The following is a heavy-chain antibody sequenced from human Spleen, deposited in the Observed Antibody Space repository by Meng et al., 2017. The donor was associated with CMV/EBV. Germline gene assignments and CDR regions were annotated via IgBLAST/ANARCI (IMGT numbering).Heavy chain of an antibody. J-gene: IGHJ5*02. Sequence: ASVKVSCKASGDTFTNFGFTWVRQVPGQGLEWMGWINPNSGGTSYAQKFQGRVTLTRDTSISTAYMELTSLRSDDTAVFYCARDLSWNDVGWFDPWGQGTLVTVSS. D-gene: IGHD1-1*01. CDR3: ARDLSWNDVGWFDP. CDR2: INPNSGGT. CDR1: GDTFTNFG. V-gene: IGHV1-2*02.